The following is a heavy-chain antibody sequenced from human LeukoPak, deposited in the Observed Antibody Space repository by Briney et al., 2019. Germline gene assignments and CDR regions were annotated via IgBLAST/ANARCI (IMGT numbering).Heavy chain of an antibody. V-gene: IGHV4-30-4*01. Sequence: SETLTLTCTASGDYISSGENYWTWIRQPPGKGLEWIGNIFYSGSTSYNPSLKSRVAISVDMSKSQFSLKLSSLTAADTAVYYCARVGDYGSYSVGPFDYWGQGTLVTVSS. CDR2: IFYSGST. J-gene: IGHJ4*02. CDR1: GDYISSGENY. D-gene: IGHD4-23*01. CDR3: ARVGDYGSYSVGPFDY.